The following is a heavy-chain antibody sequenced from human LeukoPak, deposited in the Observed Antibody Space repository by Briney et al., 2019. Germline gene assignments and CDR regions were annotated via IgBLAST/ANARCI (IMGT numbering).Heavy chain of an antibody. CDR1: GYTLTEFS. CDR2: FDPEDGET. V-gene: IGHV1-24*01. CDR3: ARSGYYYDSSGYYPTPFDY. J-gene: IGHJ4*02. D-gene: IGHD3-22*01. Sequence: ASVKVSCKVSGYTLTEFSMHWVRQAPGKGLEWMGGFDPEDGETIYAQEFQGRVTMTRNTSISTAYMELSSLRSEDTAVYYCARSGYYYDSSGYYPTPFDYWGQGTLVTVSS.